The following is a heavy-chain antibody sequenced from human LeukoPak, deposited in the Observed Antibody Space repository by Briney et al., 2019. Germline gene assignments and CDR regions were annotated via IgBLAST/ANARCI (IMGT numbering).Heavy chain of an antibody. Sequence: PGGSLRLSCAASGFTFSSYSMNWVRQAPGKGLEWVSSISSSSYIYYADSVKGRFTISRDNAKNSLYLQMNSLRAEDTAVYYCAREAYCGGDCDFPPPFDYWGQGTLVTVSS. CDR1: GFTFSSYS. D-gene: IGHD2-21*02. CDR3: AREAYCGGDCDFPPPFDY. J-gene: IGHJ4*02. CDR2: ISSSSYI. V-gene: IGHV3-21*01.